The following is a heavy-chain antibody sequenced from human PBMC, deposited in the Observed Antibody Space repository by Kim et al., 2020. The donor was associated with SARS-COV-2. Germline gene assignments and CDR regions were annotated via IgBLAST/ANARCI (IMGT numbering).Heavy chain of an antibody. V-gene: IGHV1-2*04. CDR1: GYTFTGYY. J-gene: IGHJ6*02. D-gene: IGHD3-22*01. Sequence: ASVKVSCKASGYTFTGYYMHWVRQAPGQGLEWMGWINPNSGGTNYAQKFQGWVTMTRDTSISTAYMELSRLRSDDTAGYYCARALNTYYYDSSGYYGSVVYDYYGMDVWGQWTTVTVSS. CDR3: ARALNTYYYDSSGYYGSVVYDYYGMDV. CDR2: INPNSGGT.